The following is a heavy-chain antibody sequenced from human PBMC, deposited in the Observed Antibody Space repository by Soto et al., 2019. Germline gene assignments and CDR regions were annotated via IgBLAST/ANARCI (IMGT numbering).Heavy chain of an antibody. CDR3: ARCASSCSLGF. CDR2: IYYSGST. Sequence: PLETLSLTWTVSGGSISSGDYYWSWIRQPPGKGLEWIGYIYYSGSTYYNPSLMSRVTISVDTSKNQFSLKLSSVTAADTAVYYCARCASSCSLGFWGQGTRVTVSS. D-gene: IGHD2-15*01. V-gene: IGHV4-30-4*01. J-gene: IGHJ4*02. CDR1: GGSISSGDYY.